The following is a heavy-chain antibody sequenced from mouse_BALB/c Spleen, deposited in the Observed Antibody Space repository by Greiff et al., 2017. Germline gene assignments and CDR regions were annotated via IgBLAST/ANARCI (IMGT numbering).Heavy chain of an antibody. CDR1: GFTFSSYT. D-gene: IGHD1-1*01. J-gene: IGHJ4*01. V-gene: IGHV5-12-2*01. CDR3: ARQGSSYGDAMDY. Sequence: EVNVVESGGGLVQPGGSLKLSCAASGFTFSSYTMSWVRQTPEKRLEWVAYISNGGGSTYYPDTVKGRFTISRDNAKNTLYLQMSSLKSEDTAMYYCARQGSSYGDAMDYWGQGTSVTVSS. CDR2: ISNGGGST.